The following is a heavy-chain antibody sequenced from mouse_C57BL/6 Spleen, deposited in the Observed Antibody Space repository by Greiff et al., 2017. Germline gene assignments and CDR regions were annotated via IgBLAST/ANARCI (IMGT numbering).Heavy chain of an antibody. V-gene: IGHV1-55*01. CDR1: GYTFTSYW. D-gene: IGHD2-3*01. CDR2: IYPGSGST. CDR3: ARGGSGYYYYWYFDG. Sequence: QVQLQQPGAELVKPGASVKMSCKASGYTFTSYWITWVKQRPGQGLEWIGDIYPGSGSTNYNEKFKSKATLTVDTSSSTAYMQLSSLTSEDSAVYYCARGGSGYYYYWYFDGWGTGTTVTVSS. J-gene: IGHJ1*03.